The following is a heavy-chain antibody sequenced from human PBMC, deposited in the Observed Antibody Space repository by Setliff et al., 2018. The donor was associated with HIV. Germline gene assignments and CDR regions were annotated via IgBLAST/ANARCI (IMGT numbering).Heavy chain of an antibody. V-gene: IGHV4-39*07. Sequence: PSETLSLTCTVSGGSISSGSYYWSWIRQPPGKGLEWIGEINHSGSTNYNPSLKSRVTISVDTSKNQFSLKLSSVTAADTAVYYCARGDYDILTGYYTRLPDYWGQGTLVTVSS. J-gene: IGHJ4*02. D-gene: IGHD3-9*01. CDR3: ARGDYDILTGYYTRLPDY. CDR2: INHSGST. CDR1: GGSISSGSYY.